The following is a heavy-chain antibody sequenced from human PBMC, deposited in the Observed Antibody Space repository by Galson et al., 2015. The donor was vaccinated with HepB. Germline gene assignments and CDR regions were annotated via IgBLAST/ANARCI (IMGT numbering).Heavy chain of an antibody. J-gene: IGHJ4*02. CDR2: INHSGST. V-gene: IGHV4-34*01. D-gene: IGHD3-10*01. CDR3: ARGVGFHYGNYYFDY. CDR1: GGSFSGYY. Sequence: LSLTCAVYGGSFSGYYWSWIRQPPGKGLEWIGEINHSGSTNYNPSLKSRVTISVDTSKNQFSLKLSSVTAADTAVYYCARGVGFHYGNYYFDYWGQGTLVTVSS.